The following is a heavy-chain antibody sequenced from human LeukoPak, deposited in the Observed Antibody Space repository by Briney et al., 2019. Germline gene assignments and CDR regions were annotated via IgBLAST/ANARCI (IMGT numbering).Heavy chain of an antibody. D-gene: IGHD4-23*01. CDR2: IYYSGST. CDR3: AREATMVVTVFDY. CDR1: GGSISSSSYY. V-gene: IGHV4-39*02. Sequence: SETLSLTCTVSGGSISSSSYYWGWIRQPPGKGLEWIGSIYYSGSTYYNPSLKSRVTISVDTSKNQFSLKLSSVTAADTAVYYCAREATMVVTVFDYWGQGTLVTVSS. J-gene: IGHJ4*02.